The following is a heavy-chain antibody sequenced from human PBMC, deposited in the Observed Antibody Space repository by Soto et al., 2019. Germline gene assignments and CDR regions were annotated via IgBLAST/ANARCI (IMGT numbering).Heavy chain of an antibody. Sequence: PSETLSLTCTVSGGSISSSSYYWGWIRQPPGKGLEWIGSIYYSGSTHYNPSLKSRVTISVDTSKNQFSLKLSSVTAADTAVYYCARHLAYGAAGTVWFDPWGQGTLVTVSS. CDR1: GGSISSSSYY. CDR3: ARHLAYGAAGTVWFDP. CDR2: IYYSGST. J-gene: IGHJ5*02. D-gene: IGHD6-13*01. V-gene: IGHV4-39*01.